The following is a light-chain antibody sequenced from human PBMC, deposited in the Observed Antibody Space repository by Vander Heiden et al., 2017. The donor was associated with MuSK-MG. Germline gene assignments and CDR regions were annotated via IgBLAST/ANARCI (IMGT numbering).Light chain of an antibody. CDR2: DAS. J-gene: IGKJ4*01. V-gene: IGKV3-11*01. CDR1: QTISSY. Sequence: EIVLTQSPATLSLSPGERATLSCRASQTISSYLAWYQRKPGQAPRLLIYDASNRATGIPARFSGSGSGTDFTLTISSREPEDFALYYCQQRRNCPFTFGGGTKVEIK. CDR3: QQRRNCPFT.